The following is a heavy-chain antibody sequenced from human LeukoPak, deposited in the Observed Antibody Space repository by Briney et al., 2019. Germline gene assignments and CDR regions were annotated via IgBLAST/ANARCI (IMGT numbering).Heavy chain of an antibody. J-gene: IGHJ5*02. CDR1: GFTFSSYS. V-gene: IGHV3-48*01. CDR3: ARDVGPTYYYGSGGMFDP. D-gene: IGHD3-10*01. CDR2: ISSSISTI. Sequence: PGGSLRLSCAASGFTFSSYSMNWVRQAPGKGLEWVSYISSSISTIYYADSVKGRFTISRDNAKNSLYLQMNSLRAEDTAVYYCARDVGPTYYYGSGGMFDPWGQGTLVTVSS.